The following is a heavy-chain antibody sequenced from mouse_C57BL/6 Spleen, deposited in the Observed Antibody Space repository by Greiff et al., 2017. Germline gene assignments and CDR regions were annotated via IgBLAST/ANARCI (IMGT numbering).Heavy chain of an antibody. CDR3: ARYVGYPAWFAY. D-gene: IGHD2-3*01. J-gene: IGHJ3*01. CDR1: GYTFTSYW. Sequence: QVQLQQPGAELVKPGASVKMSCKASGYTFTSYWITWVKQRPGQGLEWIGDIYPGSGSTNYNEKFKSKATLTVDTSSSTAYMQLSSLTSEDSAVYYCARYVGYPAWFAYWGQGTLVTVSA. CDR2: IYPGSGST. V-gene: IGHV1-55*01.